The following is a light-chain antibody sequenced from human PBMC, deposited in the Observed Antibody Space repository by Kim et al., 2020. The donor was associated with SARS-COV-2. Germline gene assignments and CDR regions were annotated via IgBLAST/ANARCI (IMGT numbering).Light chain of an antibody. Sequence: ASVGDRVTITCRASQSINIYLNWYQQRPGKAPKRLIFAASGLVDGGPSRFSGSGSGTDVTLTISSLQPEDFATYYCQQSFSTPRTFGQGTKVDIK. CDR3: QQSFSTPRT. CDR1: QSINIY. CDR2: AAS. V-gene: IGKV1-39*01. J-gene: IGKJ1*01.